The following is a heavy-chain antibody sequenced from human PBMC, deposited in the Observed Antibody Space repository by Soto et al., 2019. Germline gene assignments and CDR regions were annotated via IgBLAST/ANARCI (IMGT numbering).Heavy chain of an antibody. CDR3: AKDGGGLAAGADRPLGASDC. CDR2: ISASGGNT. J-gene: IGHJ4*02. D-gene: IGHD6-13*01. Sequence: EVQLLESGGGLVQPGGSLRLSCAASGFTFSSYVMTWVRQAPGKGLEWISAISASGGNTYYADSVKGRFTISRDNSKTRLYLQMNSLRVEDTALYYCAKDGGGLAAGADRPLGASDCWGQGTLVTVSS. CDR1: GFTFSSYV. V-gene: IGHV3-23*01.